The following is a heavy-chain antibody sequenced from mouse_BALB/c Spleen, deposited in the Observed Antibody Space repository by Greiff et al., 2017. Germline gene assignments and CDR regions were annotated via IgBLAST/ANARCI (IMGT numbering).Heavy chain of an antibody. J-gene: IGHJ1*01. V-gene: IGHV1-9*01. CDR2: ILPGSGST. Sequence: QVQLQQSGAELMKPGASVKISCKATGYTFSSYWIEWVKQRPGHGLEWIGEILPGSGSTNYNEKFKGKATFTADTSSNTAYMQLSSLTSEDSAVYYCARSLYDDDGRYFDVWGAGTTVTVSS. CDR1: GYTFSSYW. CDR3: ARSLYDDDGRYFDV. D-gene: IGHD2-4*01.